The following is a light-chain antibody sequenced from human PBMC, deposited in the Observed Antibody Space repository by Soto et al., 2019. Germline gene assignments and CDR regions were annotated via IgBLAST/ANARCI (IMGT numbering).Light chain of an antibody. CDR1: QSVSSN. CDR2: AAS. V-gene: IGKV3-15*01. CDR3: QQYNYWPRT. J-gene: IGKJ2*01. Sequence: EILMTQSPATLSVSPGERGTLSCRASQSVSSNLAWYQQRPGHAPRLLIYAASTRATGIPARFSGSGSGTEFTLTISSLQSEDFAVYYCQQYNYWPRTFGQGTKLEIE.